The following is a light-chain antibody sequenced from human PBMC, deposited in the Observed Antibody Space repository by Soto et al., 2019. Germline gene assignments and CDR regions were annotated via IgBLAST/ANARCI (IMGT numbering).Light chain of an antibody. Sequence: DIVMTQSPLSLPVTPGGPASISCRSSQSLLHSNGYNYLDWYLQKPGQSPQLLIYLGSNRASGVPERFSGSGPGTDFTLKISRVEAEDVGVYYCMQAEQPSPGFPFAPGTKFNIK. V-gene: IGKV2-28*01. J-gene: IGKJ3*01. CDR2: LGS. CDR3: MQAEQPSPGFP. CDR1: QSLLHSNGYNY.